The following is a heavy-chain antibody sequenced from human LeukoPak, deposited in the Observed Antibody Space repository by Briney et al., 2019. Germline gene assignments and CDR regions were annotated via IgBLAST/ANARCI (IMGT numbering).Heavy chain of an antibody. CDR3: AELGITMIGGV. D-gene: IGHD3-10*02. J-gene: IGHJ6*04. CDR1: RFTFSNYN. CDR2: ISSSGSTI. V-gene: IGHV3-48*04. Sequence: GGSLRLSCAASRFTFSNYNMHWVRQAPGKGLEWISYISSSGSTIYYADSVKGRFTISRDNAKNSLYLQMNSLRAEDTAVYCCAELGITMIGGVWGKGTTVTISS.